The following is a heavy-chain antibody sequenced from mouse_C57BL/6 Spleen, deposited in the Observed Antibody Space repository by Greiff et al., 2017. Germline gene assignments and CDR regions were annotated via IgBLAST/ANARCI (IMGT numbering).Heavy chain of an antibody. CDR2: INPGSGGT. CDR3: ARGGGYYFDD. J-gene: IGHJ2*01. CDR1: GYAFTNYL. V-gene: IGHV1-54*01. Sequence: QVQLQQSGAELVRPGTSVKVSCKASGYAFTNYLIEWVKQRPGQGLEWIGVINPGSGGTNYNEKFKGKATLTADNSSSTAYMQLSSLTSEDSAVYFCARGGGYYFDDWGQGTTRTVSS.